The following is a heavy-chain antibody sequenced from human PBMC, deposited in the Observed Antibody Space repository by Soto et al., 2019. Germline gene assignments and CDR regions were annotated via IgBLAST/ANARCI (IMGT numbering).Heavy chain of an antibody. CDR2: IYYSGST. Sequence: TSETLSLTCTVSCGSISSGDYYWSWIRQPPGKGLEWIGYIYYSGSTYYNPSLKSRVTISVDTSKNQSSLKLSSVTAADTAVYYCARDSSSAWFDPWGQGTLVTVSS. D-gene: IGHD6-6*01. CDR3: ARDSSSAWFDP. J-gene: IGHJ5*02. V-gene: IGHV4-30-4*01. CDR1: CGSISSGDYY.